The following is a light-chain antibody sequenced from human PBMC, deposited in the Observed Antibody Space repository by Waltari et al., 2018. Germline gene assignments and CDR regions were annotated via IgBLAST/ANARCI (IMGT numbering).Light chain of an antibody. V-gene: IGLV1-40*01. CDR2: ANT. CDR1: SSNIGAGYN. CDR3: QSYDSIRSGVV. J-gene: IGLJ2*01. Sequence: QSVLTQPPSVSAAPGQRVTIPCTGSSSNIGAGYNVQWYQHLPGAAPELLIYANTNRPSGGPDRISASKSGTSASLAITGLQAADEAVYYCQSYDSIRSGVVFGGGTKLTVL.